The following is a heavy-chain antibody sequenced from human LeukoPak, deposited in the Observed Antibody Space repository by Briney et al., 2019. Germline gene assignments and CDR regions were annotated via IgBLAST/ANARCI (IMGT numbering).Heavy chain of an antibody. D-gene: IGHD2-15*01. Sequence: GASVKVSCKASGYTFINYGITWVRQAPGQGLEWMAWISPLNGNTNYAQNLQGRVTLTTDTSTTTAYMELRSLRSDDTAVYYCVRTPGPPPPTDYWGQGTLVTVSS. CDR3: VRTPGPPPPTDY. J-gene: IGHJ4*02. CDR1: GYTFINYG. V-gene: IGHV1-18*01. CDR2: ISPLNGNT.